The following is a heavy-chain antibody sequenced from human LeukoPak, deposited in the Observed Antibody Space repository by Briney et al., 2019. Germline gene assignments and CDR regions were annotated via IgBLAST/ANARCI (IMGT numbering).Heavy chain of an antibody. CDR3: TRLLHDSRGYYYFDY. V-gene: IGHV4-34*01. D-gene: IGHD3-22*01. Sequence: PSETLSLTCAVYGGSFSGYYWSWIRQPPGKGLEWIGEINHSGSTNYNPSLKSRVTISVDTSKNQFSLKLSSVTAADTAVYFCTRLLHDSRGYYYFDYWGQGTLATVSS. CDR2: INHSGST. J-gene: IGHJ4*02. CDR1: GGSFSGYY.